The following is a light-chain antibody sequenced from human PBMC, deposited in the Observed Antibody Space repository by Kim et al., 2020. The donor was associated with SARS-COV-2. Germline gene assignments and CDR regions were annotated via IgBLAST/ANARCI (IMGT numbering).Light chain of an antibody. J-gene: IGLJ2*01. CDR3: SAWDSRLSAVV. CDR1: SNNVGNEG. Sequence: RTTSTLTWTGNSNNVGNEGATWLQQHQGHPPKLLSYRNDNRPSGISERFSASRSGNTASLTITGLQPEDEADYYCSAWDSRLSAVVFGGGTQLTVL. V-gene: IGLV10-54*01. CDR2: RND.